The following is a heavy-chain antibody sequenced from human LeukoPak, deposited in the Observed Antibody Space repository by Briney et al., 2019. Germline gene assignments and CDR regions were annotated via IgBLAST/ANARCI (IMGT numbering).Heavy chain of an antibody. J-gene: IGHJ6*03. V-gene: IGHV4-59*01. D-gene: IGHD3-3*01. CDR3: ARHYDFWSAPWTNYYYYMDV. CDR1: GGSISSYY. CDR2: IYYSGST. Sequence: PSETLSLTCTVSGGSISSYYWSWIRQPPGKGLEWIGYIYYSGSTNYNPSPKSRVTISVDTSKNQFSLKLSSVTAADTAVYYCARHYDFWSAPWTNYYYYMDVWGKGTTVTVSS.